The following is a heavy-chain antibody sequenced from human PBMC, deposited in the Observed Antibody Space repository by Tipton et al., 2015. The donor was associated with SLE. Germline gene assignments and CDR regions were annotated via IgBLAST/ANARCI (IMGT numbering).Heavy chain of an antibody. V-gene: IGHV3-9*01. CDR1: GFTFDDYT. D-gene: IGHD2-15*01. CDR3: AKDSGGGYCSGGSCPDAFDI. J-gene: IGHJ3*02. CDR2: ISWNSGSI. Sequence: SLRLSCAASGFTFDDYTMHWVRQAPGKGLEWVSGISWNSGSIGYVDSVKGRFTISRDNAKNSLYLQMNSLRAEDTAVYYCAKDSGGGYCSGGSCPDAFDIWGQGTMVTVSS.